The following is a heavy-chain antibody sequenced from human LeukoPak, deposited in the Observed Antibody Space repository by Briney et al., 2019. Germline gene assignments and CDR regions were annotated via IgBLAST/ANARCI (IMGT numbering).Heavy chain of an antibody. Sequence: GSLRLSCAASGFTFSSYSMNWVRQAPGKGLEWIGSVYYNGRTYYTPSIESRVTMSVDTSKNHFSLKLTSVTAADTAVYFCARGIYEYQLLSWFDPWGQGILVTVSS. CDR1: GFTFSSYS. D-gene: IGHD2-2*01. CDR3: ARGIYEYQLLSWFDP. V-gene: IGHV4-39*07. CDR2: VYYNGRT. J-gene: IGHJ5*02.